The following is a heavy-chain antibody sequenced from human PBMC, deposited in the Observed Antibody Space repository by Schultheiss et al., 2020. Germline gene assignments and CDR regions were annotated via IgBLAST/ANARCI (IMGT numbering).Heavy chain of an antibody. Sequence: ASVKVSCKASGGTFSSYAISWVRQAPGQGLEWMGIINPSGGSTSYAQKFQGRVTMTRDTSTSTVYMELSSLRSEDTAVYYCARDASGYYGMDVWGQGTTVT. D-gene: IGHD6-25*01. CDR1: GGTFSSYA. CDR2: INPSGGST. J-gene: IGHJ6*02. CDR3: ARDASGYYGMDV. V-gene: IGHV1-46*01.